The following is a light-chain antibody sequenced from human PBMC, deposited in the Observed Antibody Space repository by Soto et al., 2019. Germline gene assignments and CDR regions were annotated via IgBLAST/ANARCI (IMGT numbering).Light chain of an antibody. Sequence: EIVMTQSPATLSVSPGGRATLSCRASQSVNINLAWYQQKPGQSPRLLVYGSSTRATGSPARFSGRGSGTEFTLTISGLQFEDLAVYYCQKYNKWPHNCGQGNKGDIK. V-gene: IGKV3-15*01. CDR1: QSVNIN. CDR3: QKYNKWPHN. J-gene: IGKJ2*01. CDR2: GSS.